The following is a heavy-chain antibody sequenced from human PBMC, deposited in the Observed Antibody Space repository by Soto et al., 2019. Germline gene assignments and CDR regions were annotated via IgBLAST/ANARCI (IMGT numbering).Heavy chain of an antibody. CDR3: ASGGLDFLIAPFDY. CDR2: IDTSGST. Sequence: SETLSLTCTVSGGSMSTYYWSWIRQSAGKGLEWIGRIDTSGSTNYNPSLKSRVTMSVDTSKEQVSLKLSSVTAADTAVYYCASGGLDFLIAPFDYGRQGALVTVSS. V-gene: IGHV4-4*07. D-gene: IGHD3-9*01. CDR1: GGSMSTYY. J-gene: IGHJ4*02.